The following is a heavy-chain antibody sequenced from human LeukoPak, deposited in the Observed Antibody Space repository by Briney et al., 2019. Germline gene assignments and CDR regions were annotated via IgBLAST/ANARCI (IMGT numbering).Heavy chain of an antibody. CDR2: ISAYNGNT. CDR3: ARGGGGYSSGYLSVQNWFDP. CDR1: GYTFTSYG. Sequence: ASVKVSCKASGYTFTSYGISWVRQAPGQGLEWMGWISAYNGNTNYAQKLQGRVTMTTDTSTSTAYMELRSLRSDDTAVYYCARGGGGYSSGYLSVQNWFDPWGQGTLITVSS. V-gene: IGHV1-18*01. D-gene: IGHD3-22*01. J-gene: IGHJ5*02.